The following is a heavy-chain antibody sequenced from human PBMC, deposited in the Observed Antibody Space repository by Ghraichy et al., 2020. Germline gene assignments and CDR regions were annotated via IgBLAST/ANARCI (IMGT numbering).Heavy chain of an antibody. J-gene: IGHJ4*02. CDR3: ARDNSDNFSGMMYYFDY. D-gene: IGHD3-9*01. V-gene: IGHV4-4*02. Sequence: SETLSLTCAVSGGSISSSNWWSWVRQPPGKGLEWSGESYHSGGTNYNPSLKSRGTISVDKAKNQFSLKLHSVTAADTAVYYCARDNSDNFSGMMYYFDYWGQRTLVTVSS. CDR2: SYHSGGT. CDR1: GGSISSSNW.